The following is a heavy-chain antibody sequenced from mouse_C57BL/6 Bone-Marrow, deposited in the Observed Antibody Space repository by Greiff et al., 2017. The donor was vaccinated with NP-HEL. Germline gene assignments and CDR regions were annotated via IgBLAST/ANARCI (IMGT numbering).Heavy chain of an antibody. D-gene: IGHD1-1*01. Sequence: VQLQQSGAELVRPGASVKLSCTASGFNIKDDYMHWVKQRPEQGLEWIGWIDPENGDTEYASKFQGKATITAAPSSNTTYLQLSSLTSEDTAVYYWTPLYYYGSSDHWYFDVWGTGTTVTVSS. J-gene: IGHJ1*03. CDR2: IDPENGDT. CDR3: TPLYYYGSSDHWYFDV. CDR1: GFNIKDDY. V-gene: IGHV14-4*01.